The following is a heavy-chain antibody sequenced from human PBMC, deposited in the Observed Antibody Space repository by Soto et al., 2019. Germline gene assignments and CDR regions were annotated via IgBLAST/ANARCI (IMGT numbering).Heavy chain of an antibody. D-gene: IGHD6-6*01. CDR3: ARVPISRIAARGSFFDY. J-gene: IGHJ4*02. CDR2: ISYDGSNK. Sequence: GGSLRLSCAASGFTFSSYAMHWVRQAPGKWLEWVAVISYDGSNKYYADSVKGRFTISRDNSKNTLYLQMNSLRAEDTAVYYCARVPISRIAARGSFFDYWGQGTLVTVS. V-gene: IGHV3-30-3*01. CDR1: GFTFSSYA.